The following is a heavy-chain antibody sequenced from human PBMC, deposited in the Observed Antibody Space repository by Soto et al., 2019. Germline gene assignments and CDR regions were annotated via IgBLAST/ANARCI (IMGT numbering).Heavy chain of an antibody. J-gene: IGHJ6*02. CDR1: GFTFSSYG. V-gene: IGHV3-30*18. CDR2: ISYDGSNK. D-gene: IGHD3-3*01. Sequence: GGSLRLSCAAPGFTFSSYGMHWVRQAPGKGLERVAVISYDGSNKYYADSVKGRFTISRDNSKNTLYLQMNSLRAEDTAVYYCAKDVLRFLEWLAFYGMDVWGQGTTVTVSS. CDR3: AKDVLRFLEWLAFYGMDV.